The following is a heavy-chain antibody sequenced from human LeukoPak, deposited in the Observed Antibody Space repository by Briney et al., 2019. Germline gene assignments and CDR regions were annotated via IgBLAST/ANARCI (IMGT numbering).Heavy chain of an antibody. V-gene: IGHV4-4*07. D-gene: IGHD6-13*01. CDR2: IYTSGST. CDR3: ARDQYSSSWYYYFDY. J-gene: IGHJ4*02. Sequence: SETLSLTCTVSGGSISSYYWSWIRQPAGKGLEWIGRIYTSGSTNYNPSLKSRVTMSVDTSKNQFSLKLSSVTAADTAVYYCARDQYSSSWYYYFDYWGQGTPVTVSS. CDR1: GGSISSYY.